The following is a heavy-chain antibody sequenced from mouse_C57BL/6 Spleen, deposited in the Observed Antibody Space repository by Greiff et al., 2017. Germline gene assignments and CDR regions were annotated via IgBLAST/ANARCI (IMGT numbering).Heavy chain of an antibody. CDR3: AREITTRFDG. J-gene: IGHJ1*03. D-gene: IGHD1-1*01. CDR1: GYTFTSYW. V-gene: IGHV1-69*01. Sequence: VQLQQPGAELVMPGASVKLSCKASGYTFTSYWMHWVKQRPGQGLEWIGEIDPSDSYTNYNQKFKGKSTLTVDKSSSTAYMQLSSLTSEDSAVYYCAREITTRFDGWGTGTTVTVSS. CDR2: IDPSDSYT.